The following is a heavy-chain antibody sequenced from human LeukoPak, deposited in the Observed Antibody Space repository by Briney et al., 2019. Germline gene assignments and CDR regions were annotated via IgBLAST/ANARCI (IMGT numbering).Heavy chain of an antibody. Sequence: PGGSLSDSCAASAFNHRTYEMNWVRQASAKGLEWVSVIYSGCSTYYADSVKGRFTISRDDSKNTPYLQMNSLRAEDTAVYYCARGDYGDYSYYFDYWGQGTLVTVSS. V-gene: IGHV3-66*01. D-gene: IGHD4-17*01. CDR1: AFNHRTYE. J-gene: IGHJ4*02. CDR2: IYSGCST. CDR3: ARGDYGDYSYYFDY.